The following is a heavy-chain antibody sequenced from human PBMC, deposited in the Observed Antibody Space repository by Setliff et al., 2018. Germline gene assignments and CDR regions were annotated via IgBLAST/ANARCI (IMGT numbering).Heavy chain of an antibody. CDR1: GFNVSSNC. CDR2: ICSGDNT. J-gene: IGHJ4*02. Sequence: GESLRLSCAASGFNVSSNCMNWVRQAPGKGLEWVSAICSGDNTYYADSVRGRFTISRDHSKNTLYLQMNSLRVEDTAVYFCATLPGAAAKGGFDYWGQGTLVTVSS. CDR3: ATLPGAAAKGGFDY. D-gene: IGHD6-13*01. V-gene: IGHV3-53*01.